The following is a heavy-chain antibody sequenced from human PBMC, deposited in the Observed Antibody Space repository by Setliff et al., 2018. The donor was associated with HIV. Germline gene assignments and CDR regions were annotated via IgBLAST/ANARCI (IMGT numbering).Heavy chain of an antibody. J-gene: IGHJ4*02. D-gene: IGHD6-19*01. V-gene: IGHV3-74*01. CDR2: ITGGGDT. CDR3: ARDYSGSIDY. CDR1: GFTFSAYW. Sequence: GGSLRLSCAASGFTFSAYWMHWVRQAPGKGLAWVSRITGGGDTIYADSVKGRFTISRDNNKLYLQMNSLRVEDTAVYYCARDYSGSIDYWGQGTLVTVSS.